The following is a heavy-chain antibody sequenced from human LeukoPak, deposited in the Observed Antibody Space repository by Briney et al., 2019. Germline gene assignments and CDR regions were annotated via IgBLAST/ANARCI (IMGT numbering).Heavy chain of an antibody. J-gene: IGHJ4*02. CDR3: AREPKTYYYDSSGYYLDY. Sequence: GGSLRLSCAASGFTFSSYSMNWVRQAPGKGLEWVSSISSSSSYIYYADSVKGRFTISRDNAKNSLYLQMNSLRAEDTAVYYCAREPKTYYYDSSGYYLDYWGQETLVTVSS. CDR1: GFTFSSYS. V-gene: IGHV3-21*01. CDR2: ISSSSSYI. D-gene: IGHD3-22*01.